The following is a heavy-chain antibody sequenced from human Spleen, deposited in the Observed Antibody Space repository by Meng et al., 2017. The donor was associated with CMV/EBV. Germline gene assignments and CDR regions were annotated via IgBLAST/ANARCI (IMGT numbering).Heavy chain of an antibody. CDR1: SFMFASYC. D-gene: IGHD4-23*01. V-gene: IGHV5-51*01. J-gene: IGHJ4*02. CDR3: ASLGWDVLGAFDH. CDR2: IYPGDSVS. Sequence: SSFMFASYCLACARQLPGKRLHCICIIYPGDSVSLYSPSSDAQVTISADKSISIAYLHSSSLTASYTAIYFSASLGWDVLGAFDHWGQGTLVTVSS.